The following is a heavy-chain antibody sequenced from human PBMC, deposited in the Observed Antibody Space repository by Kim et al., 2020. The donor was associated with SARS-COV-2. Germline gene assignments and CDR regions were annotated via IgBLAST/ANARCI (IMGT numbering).Heavy chain of an antibody. D-gene: IGHD2-8*01. V-gene: IGHV3-23*01. CDR1: GFEFHRHS. Sequence: GGSLRLSCAASGFEFHRHSMSWVRQAPGKGLEWVAAISGHGRDKYYPHSVGGRFIISRDNSNNTLSLQMFGLRAEDSARYYCAKSIDGNGHFFERGADYWGQGALVTVSS. CDR2: ISGHGRDK. CDR3: AKSIDGNGHFFERGADY. J-gene: IGHJ4*02.